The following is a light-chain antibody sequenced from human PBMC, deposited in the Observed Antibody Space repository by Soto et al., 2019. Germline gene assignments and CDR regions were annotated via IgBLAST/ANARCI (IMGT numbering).Light chain of an antibody. V-gene: IGKV4-1*01. J-gene: IGKJ2*01. CDR3: QQYYSTPRT. Sequence: DIVLTQSPDSLAVSLGEGATINCRSDQSVFHTAENQNYLAWYQQKAGQPPKLLIYWASTRDSGVPARFRGSGFGTDFTLSFANLQAEDVSVYYCQQYYSTPRTFGQGTKVEI. CDR2: WAS. CDR1: QSVFHTAENQNY.